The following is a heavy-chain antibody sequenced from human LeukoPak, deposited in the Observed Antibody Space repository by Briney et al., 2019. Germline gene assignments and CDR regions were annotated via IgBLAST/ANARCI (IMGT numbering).Heavy chain of an antibody. CDR3: TTEVMGLRYFDWLLPRYYYYYMDV. D-gene: IGHD3-9*01. J-gene: IGHJ6*03. CDR1: GFTFSNAW. V-gene: IGHV3-15*01. Sequence: PGGSLRLSCAASGFTFSNAWMSWVRQAPGKGLEWVGRIKSKTDGGTTDYAAPVKGRFTISRDDSKNTLYLQMNSLKTEDTAVYYCTTEVMGLRYFDWLLPRYYYYYMDVWGKGTTVTISS. CDR2: IKSKTDGGTT.